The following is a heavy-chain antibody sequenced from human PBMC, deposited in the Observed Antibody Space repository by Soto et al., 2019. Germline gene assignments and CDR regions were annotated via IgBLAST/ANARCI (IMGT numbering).Heavy chain of an antibody. V-gene: IGHV3-48*02. Sequence: EVQLVESGGGLVQPGGSLRLSCAASGFTFSSYSMNWVRQAPGKGLEWVSYISSSSSTIYYADSVKGRFTISRDNAKNSLYLQMNSLRDEDTAVYYCARSTVGYYYYYGMDVWGQGTTVTVSS. CDR1: GFTFSSYS. D-gene: IGHD4-17*01. J-gene: IGHJ6*02. CDR2: ISSSSSTI. CDR3: ARSTVGYYYYYGMDV.